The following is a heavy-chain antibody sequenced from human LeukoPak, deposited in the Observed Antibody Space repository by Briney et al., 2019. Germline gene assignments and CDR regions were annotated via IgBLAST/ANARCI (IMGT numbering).Heavy chain of an antibody. CDR3: ARVPRGYTYNYFGY. CDR1: GYSFTSYW. J-gene: IGHJ4*02. CDR2: IDPSGSYT. Sequence: GESLQISCQGSGYSFTSYWISWVRQMPGKGLEWMGRIDPSGSYTNYSPSFQGHVTISADKSISTAFLQWSSLKASDTAIYYCARVPRGYTYNYFGYWGQGTLVTVSS. V-gene: IGHV5-10-1*01. D-gene: IGHD5-18*01.